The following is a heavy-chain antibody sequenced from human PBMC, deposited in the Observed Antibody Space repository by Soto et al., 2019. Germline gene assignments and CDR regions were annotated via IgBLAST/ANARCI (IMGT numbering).Heavy chain of an antibody. D-gene: IGHD2-2*01. Sequence: PWETLSLTCAVYGGSFSGYYWSWIRQPPGKGLGRTGEINQSGSTNYKPSLKSRVTISVDTSTNQFALKLSSVTAADTAVYYGARRSYTPLIPLCPTFDYWGQGTLVTVSS. J-gene: IGHJ4*02. CDR1: GGSFSGYY. V-gene: IGHV4-34*01. CDR2: INQSGST. CDR3: ARRSYTPLIPLCPTFDY.